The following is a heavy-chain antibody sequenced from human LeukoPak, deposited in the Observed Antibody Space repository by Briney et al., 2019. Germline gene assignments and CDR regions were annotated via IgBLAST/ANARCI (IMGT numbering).Heavy chain of an antibody. D-gene: IGHD2-2*01. J-gene: IGHJ4*02. Sequence: PGGSLRLSCAASGFTFSQYCMTWVRQAPGKGLEWVAFIRYDGSNKYYADSVKGRFTISRDNSKNTLYLQMNSLRAEDTAVYYCAKARDLYQPTFPNWGQGTLVTVSS. CDR2: IRYDGSNK. CDR3: AKARDLYQPTFPN. V-gene: IGHV3-30*02. CDR1: GFTFSQYC.